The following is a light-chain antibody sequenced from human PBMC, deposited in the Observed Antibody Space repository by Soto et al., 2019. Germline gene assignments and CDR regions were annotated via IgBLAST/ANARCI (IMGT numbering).Light chain of an antibody. CDR1: SSNIGSNY. J-gene: IGLJ2*01. CDR2: RNS. Sequence: QSVLTQPPSASGTPGQRVTISCSGSSSNIGSNYVYWYQQLPGTVPQLLIYRNSERPSGVPDRFSGSKSGTSASLAISGLGSEDEADYYCAAWDDSLSGVVFGGGTQLTVL. V-gene: IGLV1-47*01. CDR3: AAWDDSLSGVV.